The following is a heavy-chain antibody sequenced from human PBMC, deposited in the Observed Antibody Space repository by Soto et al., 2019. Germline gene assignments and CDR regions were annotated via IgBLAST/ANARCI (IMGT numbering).Heavy chain of an antibody. V-gene: IGHV1-69*01. D-gene: IGHD3-9*01. CDR2: LVPVFGTP. CDR1: GGVFSNYA. J-gene: IGHJ5*02. CDR3: ARGCHYLSTGYYFDT. Sequence: QVQLVQSGAEVKQPGSSVKVSCKASGGVFSNYALTWVRQAPGQGPEWVGGLVPVFGTPNYASKFQGRVTVTADESTRTGYLELSTLTSADTAIYYCARGCHYLSTGYYFDTWGQGTLVIVSS.